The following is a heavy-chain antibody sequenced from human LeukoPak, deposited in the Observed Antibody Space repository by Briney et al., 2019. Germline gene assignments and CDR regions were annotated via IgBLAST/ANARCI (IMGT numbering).Heavy chain of an antibody. V-gene: IGHV5-10-1*01. CDR3: ARRGSSGYYADTFDI. J-gene: IGHJ3*02. Sequence: GESLKISCKVSGYSFTSYWISWVRQMPGKGLEWMGRIDPSDSYTNYRPSFQGHVTISADKSISTAYLQWSSLKASDTAVYYCARRGSSGYYADTFDIWGQGTMVTVSS. D-gene: IGHD3-22*01. CDR1: GYSFTSYW. CDR2: IDPSDSYT.